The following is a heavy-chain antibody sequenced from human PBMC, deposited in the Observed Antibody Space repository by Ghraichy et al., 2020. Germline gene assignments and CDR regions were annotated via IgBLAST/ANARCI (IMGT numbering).Heavy chain of an antibody. D-gene: IGHD5-18*01. Sequence: GGSLRLSCAASGFTFSSYSMNWVRQAPGKGLGWVSSISSSSSYIYYADSVKGRFTISRDNAKNSLYLQMNSLRAEDTAVYYCARVGDLDTAMVSGSYFDYWGQGTLVTVSS. CDR3: ARVGDLDTAMVSGSYFDY. CDR2: ISSSSSYI. CDR1: GFTFSSYS. J-gene: IGHJ4*02. V-gene: IGHV3-21*01.